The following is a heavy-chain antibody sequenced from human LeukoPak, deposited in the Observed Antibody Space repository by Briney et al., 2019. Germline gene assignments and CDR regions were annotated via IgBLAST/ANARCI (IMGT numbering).Heavy chain of an antibody. CDR2: ISGSGSST. CDR3: AKDGDYYGSGSSDY. CDR1: GFTLSSYA. V-gene: IGHV3-23*01. D-gene: IGHD3-10*01. J-gene: IGHJ4*02. Sequence: PGGSLRLSCAASGFTLSSYAMSWVRQAPGKGLEWVSTISGSGSSTYYADSVKGRFTISRDNSKNTLYLQMNSLRAEDTAVYYCAKDGDYYGSGSSDYWGQGTLVTVSS.